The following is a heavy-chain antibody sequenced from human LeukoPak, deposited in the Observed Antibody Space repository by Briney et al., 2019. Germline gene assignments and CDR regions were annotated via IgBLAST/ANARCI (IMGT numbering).Heavy chain of an antibody. J-gene: IGHJ4*02. CDR3: ARTPSPVSSSSVYFDY. CDR2: IIPIFGTA. D-gene: IGHD6-6*01. V-gene: IGHV1-69*05. Sequence: ASVKVSCKASGGTFSSYAISWVRQAPGQGLEWMGGIIPIFGTANYAQKFQGRVTITTDESTSTAYMELSSLRSEDTAVYHCARTPSPVSSSSVYFDYWGQGTLVTVSS. CDR1: GGTFSSYA.